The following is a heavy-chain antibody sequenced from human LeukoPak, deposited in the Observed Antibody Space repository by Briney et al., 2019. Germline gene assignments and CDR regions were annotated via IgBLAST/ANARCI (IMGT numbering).Heavy chain of an antibody. V-gene: IGHV3-11*04. J-gene: IGHJ4*02. CDR1: GFTFSSYA. CDR3: ARVFSHWGWPGDYYFDY. CDR2: ISGDGNTI. Sequence: GGSLRLSCAASGFTFSSYAMSWIRQAPGKGLEWLSYISGDGNTIYYADSVRGRFTISRDNAKNSLYLHMNSLRVEDTAVYYCARVFSHWGWPGDYYFDYWGQGTVVTVSS. D-gene: IGHD3-16*01.